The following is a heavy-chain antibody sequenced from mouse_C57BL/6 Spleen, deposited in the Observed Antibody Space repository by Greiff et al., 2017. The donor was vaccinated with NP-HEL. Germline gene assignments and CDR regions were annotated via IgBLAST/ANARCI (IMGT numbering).Heavy chain of an antibody. CDR2: IDPSDSYT. Sequence: QVQLQQPGAELVMPGASVKLSCKASGYTFTSYWMHWVKQRPGQGLEWIGEIDPSDSYTNYNQKFKGKSTLTVDKSSSTAYMQLSSLTSEDSAVYYCARLNDYSHAMDYWGQGTSVTVSS. CDR1: GYTFTSYW. V-gene: IGHV1-69*01. J-gene: IGHJ4*01. D-gene: IGHD2-4*01. CDR3: ARLNDYSHAMDY.